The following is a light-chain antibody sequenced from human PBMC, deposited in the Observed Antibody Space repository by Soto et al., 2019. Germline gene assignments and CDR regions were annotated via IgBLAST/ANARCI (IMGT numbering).Light chain of an antibody. Sequence: EIVLTQTPATLSLSPGERATLSCRASQSVSSYLAWYQQKPGQAPRLLIYGASSRATGIPDRFSGSGSGTDFTLTISRLEPEDLAVYYCQQYGRSIPITFGQGTRLEIK. V-gene: IGKV3-20*01. CDR1: QSVSSY. CDR2: GAS. CDR3: QQYGRSIPIT. J-gene: IGKJ5*01.